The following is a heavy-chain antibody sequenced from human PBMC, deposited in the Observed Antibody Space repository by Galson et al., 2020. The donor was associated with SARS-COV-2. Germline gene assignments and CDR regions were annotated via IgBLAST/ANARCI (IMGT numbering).Heavy chain of an antibody. V-gene: IGHV5-51*01. CDR1: GYSFTSQR. J-gene: IGHJ4*02. D-gene: IGHD6-13*01. CDR3: ATWRGSNWFDY. CDR2: IYPGDSNA. Sequence: GESLKISCKGSGYSFTSQRIGWVRQMPGKGLEWLGNIYPGDSNARYSPSFQGQVTFSVDKSLSIAYLQWSSLKASDTAMYYCATWRGSNWFDYWGQGTLVSVSS.